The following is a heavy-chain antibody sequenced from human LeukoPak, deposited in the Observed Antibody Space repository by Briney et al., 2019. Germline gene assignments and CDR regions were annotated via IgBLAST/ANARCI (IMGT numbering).Heavy chain of an antibody. D-gene: IGHD3-9*01. CDR1: GGSISSSSYY. V-gene: IGHV4-39*07. J-gene: IGHJ4*02. Sequence: SETLSLTCTVSGGSISSSSYYWGWIRQPPGKGLEWIGSIYYSGSTYYNPSLKSRVTISVDTSKNQFSLKLSSVTAADTAVYYCARGALYYDILTGYSYYFDYWGQGTLVTVSS. CDR3: ARGALYYDILTGYSYYFDY. CDR2: IYYSGST.